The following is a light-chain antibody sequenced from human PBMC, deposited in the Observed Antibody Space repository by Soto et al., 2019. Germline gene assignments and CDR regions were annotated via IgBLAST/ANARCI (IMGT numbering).Light chain of an antibody. V-gene: IGKV1-39*01. J-gene: IGKJ1*01. CDR3: QQSYSTPRT. Sequence: DRVTITCRASQSIASYLHWYPQKPGKAPKLRIDVASSLQSGVPSRFSGSGSGTDCTLTSSSLQPEDFATYYCQQSYSTPRTVGQGTKVDIK. CDR2: VAS. CDR1: QSIASY.